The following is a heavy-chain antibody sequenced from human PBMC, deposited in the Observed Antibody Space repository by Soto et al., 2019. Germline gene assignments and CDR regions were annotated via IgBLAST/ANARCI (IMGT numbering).Heavy chain of an antibody. D-gene: IGHD3-10*01. CDR1: GGTFSSYA. V-gene: IGHV1-69*13. J-gene: IGHJ5*02. Sequence: SVKVSCKASGGTFSSYAISWVRQAPGQGLEWMGGIISIFGTANYAQKFQGRVTITADESTSTAYMELSSLRSEDTAVYYCARYGSVTGNWFDPWGQGTLVSVSS. CDR2: IISIFGTA. CDR3: ARYGSVTGNWFDP.